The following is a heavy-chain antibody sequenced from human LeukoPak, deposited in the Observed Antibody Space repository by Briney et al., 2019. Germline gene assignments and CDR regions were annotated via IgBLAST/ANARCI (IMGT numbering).Heavy chain of an antibody. J-gene: IGHJ4*02. V-gene: IGHV1-2*02. Sequence: GASVKASCKASGYTFTGYYMHWVRQAPGQGLEWMGWISPNSGGTNYAQKFQGRVTMTRDTSISTAYMELSRLRSDDTAVYYCARGLRDSLLWFGELPSSFDYWGQGTLVTVSS. CDR2: ISPNSGGT. D-gene: IGHD3-10*01. CDR1: GYTFTGYY. CDR3: ARGLRDSLLWFGELPSSFDY.